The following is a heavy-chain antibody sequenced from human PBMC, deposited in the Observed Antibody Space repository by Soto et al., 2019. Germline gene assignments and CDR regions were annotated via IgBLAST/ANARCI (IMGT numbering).Heavy chain of an antibody. V-gene: IGHV1-8*01. CDR1: GYTFTSYD. CDR2: MNPNSGNT. D-gene: IGHD3-10*01. J-gene: IGHJ5*02. CDR3: ARGPPDYYGSSWNWFDP. Sequence: QVQLVQSGAEVKKPGASVKVSCKASGYTFTSYDINWVRQATGQGLEWMGWMNPNSGNTGYAQKVQGRVTMTRNTSISTAYMELSSLRSEDTAVYYCARGPPDYYGSSWNWFDPWGQGTLVTVSS.